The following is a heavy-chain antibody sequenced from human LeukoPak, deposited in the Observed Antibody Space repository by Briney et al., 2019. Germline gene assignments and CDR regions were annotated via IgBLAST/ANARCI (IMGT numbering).Heavy chain of an antibody. D-gene: IGHD5-18*01. V-gene: IGHV1-58*02. J-gene: IGHJ4*02. Sequence: SVKVSCKASGFTFTSSAMQWVRQARGQRLEWIGWIVAGSGNTNYAQKFQERVTITRDMSTSTAYMELSSLRSEDTAVYYCAAGGKYSYANYYFDYWGQGTLVTVSS. CDR1: GFTFTSSA. CDR3: AAGGKYSYANYYFDY. CDR2: IVAGSGNT.